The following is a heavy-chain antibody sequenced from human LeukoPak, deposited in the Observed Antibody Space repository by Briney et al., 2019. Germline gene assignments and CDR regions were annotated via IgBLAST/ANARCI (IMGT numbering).Heavy chain of an antibody. Sequence: GASVKVSCKASGGTFSSYAISWVRQAPGQGLEWVGGIIPIFGTANYAQKFQGRVTITADESTSTAYMELSSLRSEDTAVYYCARGRNIVVVPAATPPYFDYWGQGTLVTVSS. CDR2: IIPIFGTA. CDR1: GGTFSSYA. CDR3: ARGRNIVVVPAATPPYFDY. J-gene: IGHJ4*02. D-gene: IGHD2-2*01. V-gene: IGHV1-69*13.